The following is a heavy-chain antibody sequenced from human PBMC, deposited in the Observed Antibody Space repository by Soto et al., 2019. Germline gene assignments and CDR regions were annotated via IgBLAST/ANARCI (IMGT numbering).Heavy chain of an antibody. CDR3: ASKHSSRAFDY. J-gene: IGHJ4*02. V-gene: IGHV3-74*01. CDR1: GFTFSSYW. CDR2: INSDGSST. Sequence: PGGSLRLSCAASGFTFSSYWMHWVRQAPGKGLVWVSRINSDGSSTTYADSVKGRFTISRGNAKNTVYLQMNSLRAEDTAVYYCASKHSSRAFDYWGQGTLVTVSS. D-gene: IGHD6-13*01.